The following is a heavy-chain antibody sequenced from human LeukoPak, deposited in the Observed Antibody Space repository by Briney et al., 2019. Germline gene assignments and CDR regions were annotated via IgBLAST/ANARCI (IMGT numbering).Heavy chain of an antibody. V-gene: IGHV4-34*01. CDR2: INHSGSN. CDR1: GGSFSGYY. J-gene: IGHJ4*02. CDR3: ARVVPRRYCSSTSCYEFDY. D-gene: IGHD2-2*01. Sequence: SETMSLTCAVYGGSFSGYYWSWIRQPPGKGREWIGEINHSGSNNYNTSLKSRVTISVDTSKNQFSLKLSSVTAAHTAVYYCARVVPRRYCSSTSCYEFDYWGQGTLVTVSS.